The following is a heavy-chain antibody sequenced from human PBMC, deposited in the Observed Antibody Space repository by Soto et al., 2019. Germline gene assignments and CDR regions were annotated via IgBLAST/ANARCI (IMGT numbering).Heavy chain of an antibody. V-gene: IGHV3-49*03. CDR1: GFTFGDYA. D-gene: IGHD2-2*02. CDR2: IRSKAYGGTT. Sequence: GGSLRLSCTASGFTFGDYAMSWFRQAPGKGLEWVGFIRSKAYGGTTEYAASVKGRFTISRDDSKSIAYLQMNSLKTEDTAVYYCTTNQLLYGGGYYYYYYMDVWGKGTTVTVSS. CDR3: TTNQLLYGGGYYYYYYMDV. J-gene: IGHJ6*03.